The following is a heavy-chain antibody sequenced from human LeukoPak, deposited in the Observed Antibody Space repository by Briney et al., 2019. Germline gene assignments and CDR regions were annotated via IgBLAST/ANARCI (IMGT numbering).Heavy chain of an antibody. CDR3: AKGWGGD. V-gene: IGHV3-30*18. J-gene: IGHJ4*02. CDR2: ISYDGSNK. CDR1: GFIFSSYG. D-gene: IGHD3-16*01. Sequence: GGSPRLSCAASGFIFSSYGMHWVRQAPGKGLEWVAVISYDGSNKYYADSVKGRFTISRDDSKNTLYLQMNSLRAEDTAVYYCAKGWGGDWGQGTLVTVSS.